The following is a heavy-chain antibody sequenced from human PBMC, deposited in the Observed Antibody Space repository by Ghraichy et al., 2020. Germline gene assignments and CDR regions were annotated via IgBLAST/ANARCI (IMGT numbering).Heavy chain of an antibody. V-gene: IGHV3-23*01. CDR2: VSGGGVI. D-gene: IGHD3-22*01. CDR1: GFTFSSYA. Sequence: GKSLNISCAASGFTFSSYAMSWVRQIPGKGLEWVSAVSGGGVIHYAGSVQGRFTISRDNSENTVYLHMNSLRAEDTAVYYCAKGYSATFRYDNSGFDYWGPGTVVTVSS. CDR3: AKGYSATFRYDNSGFDY. J-gene: IGHJ4*02.